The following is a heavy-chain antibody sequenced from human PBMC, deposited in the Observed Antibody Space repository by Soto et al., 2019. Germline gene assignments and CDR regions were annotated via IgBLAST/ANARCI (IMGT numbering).Heavy chain of an antibody. D-gene: IGHD5-12*01. CDR1: GFTFISYA. J-gene: IGHJ4*02. CDR2: ISGSGGST. V-gene: IGHV3-23*01. CDR3: AKDIDGGYLFDY. Sequence: GGSLRVSCAASGFTFISYARSWVRQAPGKGLEWVSAISGSGGSTYYADSVKGRFTISRDNSKNTLYLQMNSLRAEDTAVYYCAKDIDGGYLFDYWGQGTLVTVSS.